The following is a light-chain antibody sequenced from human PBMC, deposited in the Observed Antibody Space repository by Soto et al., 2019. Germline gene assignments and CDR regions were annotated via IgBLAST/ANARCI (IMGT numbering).Light chain of an antibody. V-gene: IGKV1-39*01. CDR1: QSISSY. Sequence: DIQMTQSPSSLSASVGDRVTITCRASQSISSYVNWYQQKPGKAPKLLMYTASSLQSGVPSRFSGRGSGTDSTLTISSLQPEDFATYYCQQSFSTPPTFGQGTRVDIK. CDR2: TAS. CDR3: QQSFSTPPT. J-gene: IGKJ5*01.